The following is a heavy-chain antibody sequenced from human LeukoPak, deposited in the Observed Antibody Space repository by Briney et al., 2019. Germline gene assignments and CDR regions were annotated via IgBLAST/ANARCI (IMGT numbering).Heavy chain of an antibody. J-gene: IGHJ3*02. CDR2: ISSSGSTI. Sequence: PGGSLRLSCAASGFNFSSYEMNWVRQAPGKGLEWVSYISSSGSTIYYADSVKGRFTISRDNAKNSLYLQMNSLRAEDTAVYYCARGGQWLVRDAFDIWGQGTMVTVPS. CDR3: ARGGQWLVRDAFDI. V-gene: IGHV3-48*03. D-gene: IGHD6-19*01. CDR1: GFNFSSYE.